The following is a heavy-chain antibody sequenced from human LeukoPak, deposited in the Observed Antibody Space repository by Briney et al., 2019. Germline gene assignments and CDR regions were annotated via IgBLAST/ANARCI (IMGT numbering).Heavy chain of an antibody. D-gene: IGHD6-19*01. J-gene: IGHJ4*02. V-gene: IGHV3-30*04. CDR1: GFTFSSYA. Sequence: GGSLRLSCAASGFTFSSYAMHWVRQAPGKGLEWVSGICTGGGNKYYEDSVKGRFTISRDNSKNTLYLQMNSLRAEDTAIYSCAKDLFALRNGWYYIDCWGQGTLVTVSS. CDR2: ICTGGGNK. CDR3: AKDLFALRNGWYYIDC.